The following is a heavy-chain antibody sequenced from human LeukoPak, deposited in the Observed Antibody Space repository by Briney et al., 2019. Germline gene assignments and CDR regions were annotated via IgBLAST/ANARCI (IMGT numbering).Heavy chain of an antibody. V-gene: IGHV3-30*18. Sequence: PGRSLRLSCVASGFTFSTYGMHGVRQAPGKGLEWVAVISYDGSNKYYADSVKGRFTISRDNSKNTLYLQMNSLRAEDTAVYYCAKETGSGSYYEYYFDYWGQGTLVTVSS. CDR2: ISYDGSNK. D-gene: IGHD3-10*01. CDR1: GFTFSTYG. CDR3: AKETGSGSYYEYYFDY. J-gene: IGHJ4*02.